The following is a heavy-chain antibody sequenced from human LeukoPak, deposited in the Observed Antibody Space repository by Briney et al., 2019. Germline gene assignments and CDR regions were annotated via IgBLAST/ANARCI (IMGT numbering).Heavy chain of an antibody. CDR1: GGSISSYY. CDR2: IYHSGST. D-gene: IGHD3-16*02. Sequence: SETLSLTCAVSGGSISSYYWSWIRQPPGKGLEWIGYIYHSGSTNYNPSLKSRVSISVDTSKNQFSLKLSSVTAADTAVYYCARGSPLRSEKLSLYRDFGYWGQGTLVTVSS. J-gene: IGHJ4*02. CDR3: ARGSPLRSEKLSLYRDFGY. V-gene: IGHV4-59*01.